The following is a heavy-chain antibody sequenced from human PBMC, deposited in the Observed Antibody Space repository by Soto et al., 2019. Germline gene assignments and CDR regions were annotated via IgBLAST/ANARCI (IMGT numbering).Heavy chain of an antibody. V-gene: IGHV3-23*01. CDR2: ISGSGGST. CDR1: GFTFSSYA. Sequence: GGSLRLSCAASGFTFSSYAMSWVRQAPGKGLEWVSAISGSGGSTYYADSVKGRFTISRDNSKNTLYLQMNSLRAEDTAVYYCAKEDTGSRAAAGTQGYYFAYWGQGTLVTGSS. J-gene: IGHJ4*02. D-gene: IGHD6-13*01. CDR3: AKEDTGSRAAAGTQGYYFAY.